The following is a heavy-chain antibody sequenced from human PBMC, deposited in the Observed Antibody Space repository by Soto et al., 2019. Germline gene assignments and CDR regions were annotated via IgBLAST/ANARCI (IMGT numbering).Heavy chain of an antibody. V-gene: IGHV3-30-3*01. Sequence: QVQLVESGGGVVQPGRSLRLSCAASGFTFSSYAMHWVRQAPGNGLEWVAVISYDGSNKYYADSVKGRFTISRDNSKNTLYLQMNSLRAEDTAVYYCARGGRSSSSSGATDYWGQRTLVTVSS. CDR2: ISYDGSNK. CDR1: GFTFSSYA. J-gene: IGHJ4*02. D-gene: IGHD6-6*01. CDR3: ARGGRSSSSSGATDY.